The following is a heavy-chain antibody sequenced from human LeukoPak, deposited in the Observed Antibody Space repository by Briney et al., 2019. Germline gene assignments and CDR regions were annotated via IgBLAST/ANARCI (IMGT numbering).Heavy chain of an antibody. D-gene: IGHD1-26*01. CDR1: GFTFSSYN. CDR2: ISSSSMYI. J-gene: IGHJ3*01. Sequence: GGSLRLSCAASGFTFSSYNINWVRQAPGKGLEWVSSISSSSMYIYYADSVKGRFTISRDNDKNPLYLQMDSLRADDTAVYYCARDREAISGLFFAFDVWGQGTMVTVSS. CDR3: ARDREAISGLFFAFDV. V-gene: IGHV3-21*01.